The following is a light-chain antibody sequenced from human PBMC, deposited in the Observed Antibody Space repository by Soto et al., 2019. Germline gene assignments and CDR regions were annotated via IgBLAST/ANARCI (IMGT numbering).Light chain of an antibody. CDR3: SSYTSSSTLSTYV. J-gene: IGLJ1*01. CDR2: DVS. CDR1: SSDVGGYNY. Sequence: SVLTQPASVSRSPGQSITISCPGTSSDVGGYNYVSWYQHHPGKAPKLMIYDVSNRPSGVSNRFSGSKSGNTASLIISGLQAEDEADYYCSSYTSSSTLSTYVFGTGTKVTVL. V-gene: IGLV2-14*03.